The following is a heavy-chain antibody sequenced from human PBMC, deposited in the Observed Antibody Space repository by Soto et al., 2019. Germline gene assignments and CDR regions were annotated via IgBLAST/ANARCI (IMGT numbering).Heavy chain of an antibody. Sequence: GASVKVSCKVSGSTLTELSMHWVRQAPGKGLEWMGGFDPEDGETIYAQKFQGRVTMTEDTSTDTAYMELSSLRSEDTAVYYCATPVLRFLEWLPPPTYYYYGMDVWGQGTTVTVSS. J-gene: IGHJ6*02. D-gene: IGHD3-3*01. CDR2: FDPEDGET. CDR1: GSTLTELS. CDR3: ATPVLRFLEWLPPPTYYYYGMDV. V-gene: IGHV1-24*01.